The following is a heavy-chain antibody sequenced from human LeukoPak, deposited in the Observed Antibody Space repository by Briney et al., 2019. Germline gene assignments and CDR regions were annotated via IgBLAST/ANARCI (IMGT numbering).Heavy chain of an antibody. CDR3: AKGYCDYVCGSYYFDY. CDR1: GFTVSSNY. J-gene: IGHJ4*02. D-gene: IGHD3-16*01. CDR2: IYSGGST. V-gene: IGHV3-53*01. Sequence: GGSLRLSCAVSGFTVSSNYMSWVRQAPGKGLEWVSVIYSGGSTYYADSVKGRFTISRDNSRDTLYLQMNSLRAEDTAVYYCAKGYCDYVCGSYYFDYWGQGTLVTVSS.